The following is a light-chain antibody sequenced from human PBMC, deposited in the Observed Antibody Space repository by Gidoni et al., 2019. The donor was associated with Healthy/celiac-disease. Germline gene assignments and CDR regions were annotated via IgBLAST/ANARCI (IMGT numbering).Light chain of an antibody. CDR1: SSNIGAGYD. CDR2: GNS. V-gene: IGLV1-40*01. J-gene: IGLJ1*01. Sequence: QSVLTQPPSVSGAPGQRVTISCTGSSSNIGAGYDVHWYQQLPGTAPKLLIYGNSNRPSGVPDRFSGSKSGTSASRAITGLQAEDEADYYCQSYDSSLSGYVFGTGTKVTVL. CDR3: QSYDSSLSGYV.